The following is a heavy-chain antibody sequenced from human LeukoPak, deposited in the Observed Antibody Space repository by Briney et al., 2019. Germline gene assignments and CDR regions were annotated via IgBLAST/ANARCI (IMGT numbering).Heavy chain of an antibody. CDR3: ANHIRDCSGGSCREQHNWFEP. V-gene: IGHV4-34*01. D-gene: IGHD2-15*01. J-gene: IGHJ5*02. CDR1: GGSFSGYY. CDR2: INHSGSA. Sequence: PETLSLTCAASGGSFSGYYSSWVRQPPGKGLEWMGEINHSGSANYNPPPKRRVTISVDTSKSQFSLKLSSVTAADTAVYYCANHIRDCSGGSCREQHNWFEPCGQGNLVTVSS.